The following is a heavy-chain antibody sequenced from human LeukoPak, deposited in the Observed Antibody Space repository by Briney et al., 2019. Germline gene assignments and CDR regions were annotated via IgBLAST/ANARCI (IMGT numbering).Heavy chain of an antibody. D-gene: IGHD5-24*01. V-gene: IGHV3-64D*06. CDR2: ISSNGGNT. Sequence: GGSLRLSCSASGFTFIYYAMHWVRQAPGKGLEYVSGISSNGGNTYYADSVKGRFTMSRANTNNTLYLQMSSLRAEDTALYYCVKDRGQSIETAGHFGSWGQGTLVTVSS. J-gene: IGHJ4*02. CDR1: GFTFIYYA. CDR3: VKDRGQSIETAGHFGS.